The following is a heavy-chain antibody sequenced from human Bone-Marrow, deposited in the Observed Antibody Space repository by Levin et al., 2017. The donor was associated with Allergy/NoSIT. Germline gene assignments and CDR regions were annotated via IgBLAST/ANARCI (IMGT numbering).Heavy chain of an antibody. V-gene: IGHV3-30*03. Sequence: QSGGSLRLSCAASGFRFSNFDMHWVRQAPGKGLEWVAVISSNGTKKYYADSIRGRFTVSRDNSENALYLQLNNLRVEDTAVYYCAAKLVVWGQGTLVTVSS. CDR2: ISSNGTKK. J-gene: IGHJ4*02. CDR3: AAKLVV. D-gene: IGHD1-1*01. CDR1: GFRFSNFD.